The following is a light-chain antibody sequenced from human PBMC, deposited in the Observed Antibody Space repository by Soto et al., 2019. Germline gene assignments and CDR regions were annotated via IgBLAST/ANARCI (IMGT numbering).Light chain of an antibody. CDR2: GAS. V-gene: IGKV3-20*01. Sequence: EIVLTQSPGTLSLSPGQRATLSCRASQTVRSSYLAWYQQKPGQAPRLLIYGASTRATGLPDRFRGSGSGTEFTLTISRLEPEEFTVYYCQQYGSSPFTFGPGTKVDFK. CDR3: QQYGSSPFT. J-gene: IGKJ3*01. CDR1: QTVRSSY.